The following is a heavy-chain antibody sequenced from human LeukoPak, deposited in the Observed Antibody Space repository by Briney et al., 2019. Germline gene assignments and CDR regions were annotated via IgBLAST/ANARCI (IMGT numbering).Heavy chain of an antibody. CDR1: GFTVSSNY. Sequence: PGGSLRLSCAASGFTVSSNYMSWVRQAPGKGLEWVSVIYSGGSTYYADSVKGRFPISRDNSKNTLYLQMNSLRAEDTAVYYCARGFYGDYYYYYGIDVWGQGTTVTVSS. CDR2: IYSGGST. J-gene: IGHJ6*02. D-gene: IGHD2/OR15-2a*01. CDR3: ARGFYGDYYYYYGIDV. V-gene: IGHV3-66*01.